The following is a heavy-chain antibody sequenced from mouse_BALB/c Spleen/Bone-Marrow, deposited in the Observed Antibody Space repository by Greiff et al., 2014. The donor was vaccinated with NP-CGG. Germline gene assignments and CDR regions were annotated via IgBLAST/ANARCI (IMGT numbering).Heavy chain of an antibody. CDR2: INPSNGRT. Sequence: VQLQQSGAEPVKPGASVKLSCKASGYTFTSYWMHWVKQRPGQGLEWIGEINPSNGRTNYNEKFKSKATLTVDKSSSTAYMQLSSLTSEDSAVYYCARYLHYYGSSYGYFDVWGAGTTVTVSS. CDR3: ARYLHYYGSSYGYFDV. D-gene: IGHD1-1*01. J-gene: IGHJ1*01. V-gene: IGHV1S81*02. CDR1: GYTFTSYW.